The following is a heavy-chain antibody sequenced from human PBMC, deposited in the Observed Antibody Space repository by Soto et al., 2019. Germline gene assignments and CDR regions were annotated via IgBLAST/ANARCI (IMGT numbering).Heavy chain of an antibody. Sequence: VQLVESGGGLVKPGGSLRLSCAASGFTFSDYYMSWIRQAPGKGLEWVSYISSRSSTIFYADSVKGRFTISRDNVKNSLYLHMNSLRAEDTAVYYCASGTNGAFFVYWGQGILVTVSS. CDR1: GFTFSDYY. CDR3: ASGTNGAFFVY. D-gene: IGHD2-8*01. V-gene: IGHV3-11*01. J-gene: IGHJ4*02. CDR2: ISSRSSTI.